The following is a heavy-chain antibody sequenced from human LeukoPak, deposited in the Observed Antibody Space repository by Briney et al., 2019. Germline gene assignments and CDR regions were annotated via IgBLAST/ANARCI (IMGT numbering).Heavy chain of an antibody. V-gene: IGHV3-53*01. CDR1: GFTFDDYG. Sequence: GGSLRLSCAASGFTFDDYGMSWVRQAPGKGLEWVSFIYSGTIHYSDSVKGRFTISRDNSKNTLYLQMNSLRAEDTAVYYCARRAGAYSHPYDYWGQGTLVTVSS. D-gene: IGHD4/OR15-4a*01. CDR2: IYSGTI. J-gene: IGHJ4*02. CDR3: ARRAGAYSHPYDY.